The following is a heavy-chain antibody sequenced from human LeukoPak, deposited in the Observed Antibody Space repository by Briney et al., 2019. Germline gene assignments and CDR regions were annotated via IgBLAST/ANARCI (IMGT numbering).Heavy chain of an antibody. CDR3: ARDGPYYYDSSGYYDAFDI. D-gene: IGHD3-22*01. CDR1: GGSISSTSYY. CDR2: IYYSGST. J-gene: IGHJ3*02. Sequence: SETLSLTCIVSGGSISSTSYYRGWIRQPPGKGLQWIGSIYYSGSTSYHPSLKSRVTISVDTSKNQFSLKLSSVTAADTAVYYCARDGPYYYDSSGYYDAFDIWGQGTMVTVSS. V-gene: IGHV4-39*07.